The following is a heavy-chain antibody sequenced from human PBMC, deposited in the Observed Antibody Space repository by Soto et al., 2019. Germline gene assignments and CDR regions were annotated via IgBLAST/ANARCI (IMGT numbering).Heavy chain of an antibody. CDR2: MNPNSGNT. V-gene: IGHV1-8*01. D-gene: IGHD3-10*01. CDR3: ARHYAGGRMVRLATLNVIDAFDI. Sequence: ASVKVSCKASGYTFTSYDINWVRQATGQGLEWMGWMNPNSGNTGYAQKFQGRVTMTRNTSISTAYMELSSLRSEDTAVYYCARHYAGGRMVRLATLNVIDAFDIWCQGTMVTVSS. CDR1: GYTFTSYD. J-gene: IGHJ3*02.